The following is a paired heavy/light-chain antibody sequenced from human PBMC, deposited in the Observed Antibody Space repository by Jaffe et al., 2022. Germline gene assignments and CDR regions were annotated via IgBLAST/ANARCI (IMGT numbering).Light chain of an antibody. CDR2: AAS. J-gene: IGKJ4*01. CDR3: QQSYSTPGALT. CDR1: QSISSY. V-gene: IGKV1-39*01. Sequence: DIQMTQSPSSLSASVGDRVTITCRASQSISSYLNWYQQKPGKAPKLLIYAASSLQSGVPSRFSGSGSGTDFTLTISSLQPEDFATYYCQQSYSTPGALTFGGGTKVEIK.
Heavy chain of an antibody. CDR3: ARADIVLVVYAMGAFDI. V-gene: IGHV3-21*01. Sequence: EVQLVESGGGLVKPGGSLRLSCAASGFTFSSYSMNWVRQAPGKGLEWVSSISSSSSYIYYADSVKGRFTISRDNAKNSLYLQMNSLRAEDTAVYYCARADIVLVVYAMGAFDIWGQGTMVTVSS. CDR2: ISSSSSYI. D-gene: IGHD2-8*02. J-gene: IGHJ3*02. CDR1: GFTFSSYS.